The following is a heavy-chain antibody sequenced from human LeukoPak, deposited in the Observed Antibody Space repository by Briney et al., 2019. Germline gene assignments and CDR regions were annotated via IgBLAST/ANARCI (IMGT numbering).Heavy chain of an antibody. CDR1: GGSISSYY. V-gene: IGHV4-59*04. CDR2: IYYSGNT. J-gene: IGHJ4*02. Sequence: PSETLSLTCTVSGGSISSYYWSWIRQPPGKGLEWIGYIYYSGNTYYNPSLKSRVTISVDTSKNEFSLKLSSVTAADTAVYYCARAPSRYYFDYWGQGTLVTVSS. CDR3: ARAPSRYYFDY. D-gene: IGHD3-16*01.